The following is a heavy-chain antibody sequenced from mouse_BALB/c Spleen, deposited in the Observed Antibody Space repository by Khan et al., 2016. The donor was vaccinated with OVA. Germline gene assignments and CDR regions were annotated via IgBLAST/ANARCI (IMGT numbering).Heavy chain of an antibody. Sequence: IQLVQSGAELVKPGASVKLSCTASGFTIKATYMHWVKQRPEQGLEWIGRIDPANGNTKYDPKFQGKATITVDTSSNTAYLQLSSLTSEDTAGYYCARMNAWGQGTTVTVSS. CDR3: ARMNA. CDR1: GFTIKATY. V-gene: IGHV14-3*02. J-gene: IGHJ2*01. CDR2: IDPANGNT.